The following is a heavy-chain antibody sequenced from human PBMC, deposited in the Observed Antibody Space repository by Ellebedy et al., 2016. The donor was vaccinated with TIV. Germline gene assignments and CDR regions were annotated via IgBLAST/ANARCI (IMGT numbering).Heavy chain of an antibody. CDR3: ARVAAGSWLSYWYFDL. CDR1: GGSISSSSYY. D-gene: IGHD6-13*01. V-gene: IGHV4-39*07. Sequence: SETLSLTCTVSGGSISSSSYYWGWIRQPPGKGLEWIGRIYTSGSTNYNPSLKSRVTMSVDTSKNQFSLKLSSVTAADTAVYYCARVAAGSWLSYWYFDLWGRGTLVTVSS. CDR2: IYTSGST. J-gene: IGHJ2*01.